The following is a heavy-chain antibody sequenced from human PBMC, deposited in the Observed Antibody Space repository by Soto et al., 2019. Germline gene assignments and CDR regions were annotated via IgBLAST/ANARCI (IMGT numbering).Heavy chain of an antibody. D-gene: IGHD2-15*01. CDR1: GFTFSSYG. V-gene: IGHV3-33*01. CDR3: ARDPDYCSGGSCYLDY. Sequence: GGSLRLSCAASGFTFSSYGMHWVRQAPGKGLEWVAVIWYDGSNKYYADSVKGRFTISRDNSKNTLYLQMNSLRAEDTAVYYWARDPDYCSGGSCYLDYWGQGTLVTVSS. CDR2: IWYDGSNK. J-gene: IGHJ4*02.